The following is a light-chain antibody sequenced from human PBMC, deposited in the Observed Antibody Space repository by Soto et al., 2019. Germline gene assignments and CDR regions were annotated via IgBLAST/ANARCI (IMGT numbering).Light chain of an antibody. J-gene: IGKJ1*01. CDR1: QSISSW. CDR2: DAS. V-gene: IGKV1-5*01. Sequence: DIQMTQSPSTLSASVGDRVTITCRASQSISSWLAWYQQKPGKAPKLLIYDASSLESGVPSRFSGSGSGTEFTLTISSLQPDDVATYYCQQYNSYPWTCGQGTKVEIK. CDR3: QQYNSYPWT.